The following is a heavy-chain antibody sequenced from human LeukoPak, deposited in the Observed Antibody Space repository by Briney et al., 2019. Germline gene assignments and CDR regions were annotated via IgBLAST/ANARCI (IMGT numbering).Heavy chain of an antibody. CDR3: AKEFSSSWYYYFDY. J-gene: IGHJ4*02. Sequence: GRSLRLSCTASGFTFSSYAMSWVRQAPGKGLEWVSAISGSGGTTYYTDSVKGRFTISRDNSKNTLYLQMNSLRAEDTAVYYCAKEFSSSWYYYFDYWGQGTLVTVSS. V-gene: IGHV3-23*01. D-gene: IGHD6-13*01. CDR2: ISGSGGTT. CDR1: GFTFSSYA.